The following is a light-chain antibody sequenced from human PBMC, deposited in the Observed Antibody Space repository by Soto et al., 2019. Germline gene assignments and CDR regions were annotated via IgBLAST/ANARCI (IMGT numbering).Light chain of an antibody. CDR1: QSIRTK. Sequence: EIVMTQSPATLSVSLGERATLSCRASQSIRTKLVWYQQRPGQAPRLLMYDASTRAAGIPARFSGSGSGTDFILTISSLQSEDFALYYCQQYLNWPRTFGQGTKVEIK. V-gene: IGKV3-15*01. J-gene: IGKJ1*01. CDR3: QQYLNWPRT. CDR2: DAS.